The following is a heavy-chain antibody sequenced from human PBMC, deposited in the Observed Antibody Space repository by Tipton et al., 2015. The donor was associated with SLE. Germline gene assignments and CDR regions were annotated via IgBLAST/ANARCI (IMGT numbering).Heavy chain of an antibody. D-gene: IGHD4/OR15-4a*01. CDR1: GGSFSGYY. V-gene: IGHV4-34*01. Sequence: TLSLTCAVYGGSFSGYYWSWLRQSPGKGLEWIGEINHSGSTNYNPSLKSQVTISVDSSNNQFSLNLSSVTAADTAVYYCARERIEEYGGKENWIDPWGQGTLVTVSS. J-gene: IGHJ5*02. CDR3: ARERIEEYGGKENWIDP. CDR2: INHSGST.